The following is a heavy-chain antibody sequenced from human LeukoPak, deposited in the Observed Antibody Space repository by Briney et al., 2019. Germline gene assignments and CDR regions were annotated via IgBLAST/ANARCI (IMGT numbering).Heavy chain of an antibody. V-gene: IGHV3-30*02. J-gene: IGHJ4*02. CDR1: GFSVGSYG. CDR3: AKDRFSNYGGPDY. Sequence: GGSLRLSCAVSGFSVGSYGMTWVRQAPGKGPEWVAFIRYDGSNKYYADSVKGRFTISRDNSKNTLYLQMNSLRAEDTAVYYCAKDRFSNYGGPDYWGQGTLVTVSS. D-gene: IGHD4-23*01. CDR2: IRYDGSNK.